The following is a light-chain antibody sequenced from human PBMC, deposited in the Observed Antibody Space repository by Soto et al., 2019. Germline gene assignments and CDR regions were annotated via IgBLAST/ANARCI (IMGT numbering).Light chain of an antibody. CDR3: QQSYSSWT. V-gene: IGKV1-39*01. J-gene: IGKJ2*02. CDR2: GAS. Sequence: IQMTQSPSSLSASVGDRVTITCRAGQSIATYLSWYRQKPGKAPELLIYGASRLQSGVPTRFTGSGSGTDFTLTIRSLQPEDFATYYCQQSYSSWTFGQGTRLEIK. CDR1: QSIATY.